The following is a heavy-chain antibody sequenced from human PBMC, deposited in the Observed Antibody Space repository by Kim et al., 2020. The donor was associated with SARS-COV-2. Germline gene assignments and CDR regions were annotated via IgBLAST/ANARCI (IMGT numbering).Heavy chain of an antibody. D-gene: IGHD6-13*01. J-gene: IGHJ6*02. CDR2: IDPSDSYT. CDR1: GYSFTSYW. V-gene: IGHV5-10-1*01. Sequence: GESLKISCKGSGYSFTSYWISWVRQMPGKGLEWMGRIDPSDSYTNYSPSFQGHVTISADKSISTAYLQWSSLKASDTAMYYCARHRQQLVRFFADYRSYYYGMDVWGQGTTVTVSS. CDR3: ARHRQQLVRFFADYRSYYYGMDV.